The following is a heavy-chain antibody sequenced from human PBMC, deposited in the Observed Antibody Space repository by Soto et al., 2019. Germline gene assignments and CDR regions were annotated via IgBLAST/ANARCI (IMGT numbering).Heavy chain of an antibody. J-gene: IGHJ4*02. Sequence: QVHLQESGPGLVKPSGTLSLICDVSGDSISNNYWWSWVRQPPGKRLEWIGEILHTGSVNYNPSLKSRVAMSIDKSKSQFSLKLTSVTPADTAVYYCAGLIGRSRFSRLGHWGQGTLVTVSS. CDR3: AGLIGRSRFSRLGH. D-gene: IGHD3-3*01. CDR2: ILHTGSV. V-gene: IGHV4-4*02. CDR1: GDSISNNYW.